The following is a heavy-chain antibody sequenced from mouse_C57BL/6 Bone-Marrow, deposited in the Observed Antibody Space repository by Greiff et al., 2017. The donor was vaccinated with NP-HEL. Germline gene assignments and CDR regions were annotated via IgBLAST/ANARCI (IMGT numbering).Heavy chain of an antibody. V-gene: IGHV5-6*02. CDR1: GFTFSSYG. CDR2: ISSGGSYT. J-gene: IGHJ3*01. CDR3: ARQERPFAY. Sequence: DVKLVESGGDLVKPGGSLKLSCAASGFTFSSYGMSWVRQTPDKRLGWVATISSGGSYTYYPDSVKGRFTTSRDNAKNTLYLQMSSLKSEDTAMYYCARQERPFAYWGQGTLVTVSA. D-gene: IGHD1-2*01.